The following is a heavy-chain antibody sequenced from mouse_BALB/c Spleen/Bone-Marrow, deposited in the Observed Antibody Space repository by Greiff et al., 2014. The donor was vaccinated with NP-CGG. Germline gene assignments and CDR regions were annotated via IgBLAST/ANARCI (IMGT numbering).Heavy chain of an antibody. CDR1: GYKFTDYE. CDR2: IDPETGGT. CDR3: TREGIYFGDDVPMDY. Sequence: QVQLKESGAELVRPGASVTLSCKASGYKFTDYEMHWVKQTPVHGLEWIGSIDPETGGTAYNQNFKGKATLTADRSSTTAYMELRSLTSEDSAGYYCTREGIYFGDDVPMDYWGQGTSVTVSS. V-gene: IGHV1-15*01. D-gene: IGHD2-2*01. J-gene: IGHJ4*01.